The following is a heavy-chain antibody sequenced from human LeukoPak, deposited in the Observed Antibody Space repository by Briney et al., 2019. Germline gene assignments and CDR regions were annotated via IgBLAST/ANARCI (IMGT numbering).Heavy chain of an antibody. Sequence: TSETLSLTCTVSGYSISSGYYWGWIRQPAGKGLEWIGRIYVSGSSVYNPSLKSRVTISVDTSKNQLSLRLKSVTAADTAVYYCARDDVDTPPFDYLGQGTLVTVSS. CDR1: GYSISSGYY. D-gene: IGHD5-18*01. CDR3: ARDDVDTPPFDY. V-gene: IGHV4-38-2*02. CDR2: IYVSGSS. J-gene: IGHJ4*02.